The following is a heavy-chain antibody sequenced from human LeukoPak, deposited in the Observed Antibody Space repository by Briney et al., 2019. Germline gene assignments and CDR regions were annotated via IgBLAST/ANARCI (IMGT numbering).Heavy chain of an antibody. CDR1: GFTFSSYG. CDR2: ISSDSNTI. D-gene: IGHD4-17*01. Sequence: GRSLRLSCGASGFTFSSYGMHWVRQAPGKGLEWVSYISSDSNTIYYADSVKGRFTISRDNAKNSLYLQMNSLRAEDTAVYYCARGLYGDHGGYWGQGTLVTVSS. V-gene: IGHV3-48*01. CDR3: ARGLYGDHGGY. J-gene: IGHJ4*02.